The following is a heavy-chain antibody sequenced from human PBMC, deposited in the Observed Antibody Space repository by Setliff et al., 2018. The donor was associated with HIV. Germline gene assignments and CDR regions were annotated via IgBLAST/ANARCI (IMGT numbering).Heavy chain of an antibody. Sequence: SLTCSISGGSMSTYYWSWIRQPAGKRLEWIGRVCTSGSTIYNPSLRSRVTMSVDTSKSQFSLKLNSVAAADTAVYYCARVFPPIRGAPFGTPPGAFDIWSQGTMVTVSS. CDR1: GGSMSTYY. D-gene: IGHD2-15*01. V-gene: IGHV4-4*07. CDR3: ARVFPPIRGAPFGTPPGAFDI. J-gene: IGHJ3*02. CDR2: VCTSGST.